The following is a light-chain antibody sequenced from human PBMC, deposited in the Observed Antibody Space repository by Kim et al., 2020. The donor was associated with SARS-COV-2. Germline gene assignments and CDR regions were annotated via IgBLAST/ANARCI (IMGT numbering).Light chain of an antibody. CDR1: SRDVGGYDY. CDR3: SSYTSSSSLEV. V-gene: IGLV2-14*03. Sequence: QSALTQPSSVSGSPGQSITISCTGTSRDVGGYDYVSWYQQHPGKAPKLMIYDVRNRPSGVSNRFSGSKSGSTASLTISGLQVEDEADYYCSSYTSSSSLEVFGGGTKVTVL. J-gene: IGLJ2*01. CDR2: DVR.